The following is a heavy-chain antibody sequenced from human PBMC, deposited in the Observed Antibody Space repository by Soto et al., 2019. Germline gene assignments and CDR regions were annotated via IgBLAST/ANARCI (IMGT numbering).Heavy chain of an antibody. CDR1: GGTFSSYA. J-gene: IGHJ6*02. D-gene: IGHD2-2*01. CDR3: ARDSWGYCSSTSCPLDYYYGMDV. CDR2: IIPIFGTA. Sequence: GPSVKVSCKASGGTFSSYAISWVRQAPGQGLEWMGGIIPIFGTANYAQKFQGRVTITADESTSTAYMELSSLRSEDTAVYYCARDSWGYCSSTSCPLDYYYGMDVWGQGTTVTVSS. V-gene: IGHV1-69*13.